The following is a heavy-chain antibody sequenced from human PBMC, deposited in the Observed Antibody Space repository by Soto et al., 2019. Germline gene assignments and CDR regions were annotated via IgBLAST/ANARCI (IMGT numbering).Heavy chain of an antibody. V-gene: IGHV4-30-2*01. CDR2: IYHSGCT. CDR3: AREGGLPKGGFDY. Sequence: QVQLQESGSGLVKPSQTLSLTCAVSGGSISSGDYSWSWIRQPPGKGLEWIGYIYHSGCTYYNPSRKRRVTISVDRSKNHFSLKLSSVTAADTAVYYCAREGGLPKGGFDYWGQGTLVTVSS. CDR1: GGSISSGDYS. D-gene: IGHD5-18*01. J-gene: IGHJ4*02.